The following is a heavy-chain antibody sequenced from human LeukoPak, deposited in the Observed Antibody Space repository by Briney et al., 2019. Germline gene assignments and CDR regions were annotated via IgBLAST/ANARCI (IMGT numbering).Heavy chain of an antibody. CDR1: GFTFSSYS. CDR2: ISSSSSTI. CDR3: ATTLFGVVVRG. V-gene: IGHV3-48*01. J-gene: IGHJ4*02. Sequence: GGSLRLSCAASGFTFSSYSMNWVRQAPGKGLEWVSYISSSSSTIYYADSVKGRFTISRDNAKNSLYLQMNSLRAEDTAVYYCATTLFGVVVRGWGQGTLVTVSS. D-gene: IGHD3-3*01.